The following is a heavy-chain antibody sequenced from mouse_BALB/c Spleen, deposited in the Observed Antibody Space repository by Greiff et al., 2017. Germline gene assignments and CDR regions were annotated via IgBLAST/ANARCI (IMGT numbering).Heavy chain of an antibody. J-gene: IGHJ3*01. D-gene: IGHD2-4*01. V-gene: IGHV5-6-3*01. CDR1: GFTFSSYG. CDR3: ARERGYYDYDGPWFAY. CDR2: INSNGGST. Sequence: DVMLVESGGGLVQPGGSLKLSCAASGFTFSSYGMSWVRQTPDKRLELVATINSNGGSTYYPDSVKGRFTISRDNAKNTLYLQMSSLKSEDTAMYYCARERGYYDYDGPWFAYWGQGTLVTVSA.